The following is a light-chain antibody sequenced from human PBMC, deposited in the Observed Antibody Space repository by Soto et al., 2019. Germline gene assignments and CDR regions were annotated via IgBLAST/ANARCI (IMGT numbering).Light chain of an antibody. J-gene: IGLJ1*01. CDR2: DVS. CDR3: CSYTSSSTYV. CDR1: GSDVGGYNY. Sequence: QSVLTQPASVSGSPGQSITISCTGTGSDVGGYNYVSWYQQYPGKAPKLMIYDVSNRPSGVSNRFSGSKSGNTAALIIFGLQAEDEADYYCCSYTSSSTYVFGTGNKVTVL. V-gene: IGLV2-14*01.